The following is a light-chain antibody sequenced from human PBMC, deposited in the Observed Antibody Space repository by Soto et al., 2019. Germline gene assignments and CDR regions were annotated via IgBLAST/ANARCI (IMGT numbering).Light chain of an antibody. J-gene: IGLJ3*02. CDR2: EVS. V-gene: IGLV2-14*01. CDR3: SSYTTSSTWV. Sequence: QSALTQPASVSGSPGQSITISCTGTSSDVGGYKYVSWYQHHPGKAPQLMIYEVSNRPSGVSHRFSGSKSGNTASLTISGLQAEDEADYYCSSYTTSSTWVFGGGTKLTVL. CDR1: SSDVGGYKY.